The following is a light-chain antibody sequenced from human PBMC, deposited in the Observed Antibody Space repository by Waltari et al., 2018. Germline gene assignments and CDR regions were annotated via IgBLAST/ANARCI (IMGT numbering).Light chain of an antibody. CDR2: RNN. Sequence: QSVLTQPPSASGTPGQRVTISCSGSRSNIGNNYVYWYQQPPGTAPKLPIYRNNQRPSGVPDRFSGSKSGTSASLAISGLRSEDEADYYCAAWDDSLSGRVFGGGTKVTVL. CDR3: AAWDDSLSGRV. J-gene: IGLJ3*02. CDR1: RSNIGNNY. V-gene: IGLV1-47*01.